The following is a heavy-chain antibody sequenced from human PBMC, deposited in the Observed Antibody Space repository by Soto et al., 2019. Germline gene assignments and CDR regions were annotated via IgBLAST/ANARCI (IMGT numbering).Heavy chain of an antibody. D-gene: IGHD2-15*01. Sequence: QVQLQESGPGLVKPSETLSLTCTVSGGSVSSGNYYWSWIRQPPGKGLEWIGFIYYTGSTSYNPSLKSRVTISMDTSKNQFSLKLTSVTAADTAAYYCASALYCSGGSCSFDPWGQGTLVTVSS. CDR2: IYYTGST. J-gene: IGHJ5*02. V-gene: IGHV4-61*01. CDR3: ASALYCSGGSCSFDP. CDR1: GGSVSSGNYY.